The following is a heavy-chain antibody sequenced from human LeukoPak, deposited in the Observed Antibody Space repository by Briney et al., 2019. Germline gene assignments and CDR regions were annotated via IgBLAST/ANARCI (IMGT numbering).Heavy chain of an antibody. CDR2: INHSGST. J-gene: IGHJ4*02. V-gene: IGHV4-34*01. Sequence: SETLSLTCAVYGGSFSGYYWSWIRQPPGKGLEWIGEINHSGSTNYNPSLKSRVTISVDTSKNQFSLKLSSVTAADTAVYYCARDLNYDSSGYYSLPGIFDYWGQGTLVTVSS. CDR1: GGSFSGYY. D-gene: IGHD3-22*01. CDR3: ARDLNYDSSGYYSLPGIFDY.